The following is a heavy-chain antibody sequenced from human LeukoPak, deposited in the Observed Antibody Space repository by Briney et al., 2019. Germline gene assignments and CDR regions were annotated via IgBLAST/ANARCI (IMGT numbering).Heavy chain of an antibody. J-gene: IGHJ5*02. CDR1: GGSISSGDYY. Sequence: SETLSLTCTVSGGSISSGDYYWSWIRQSPGKGLEWIGYIYYSGTTYYNPSLRSRVTMSVDTSKNQFSLKLSSVTAADTAVYYCARKYCSRGSCYSPMGFDPWGQGTLVSVSS. CDR2: IYYSGTT. D-gene: IGHD2-15*01. V-gene: IGHV4-30-4*01. CDR3: ARKYCSRGSCYSPMGFDP.